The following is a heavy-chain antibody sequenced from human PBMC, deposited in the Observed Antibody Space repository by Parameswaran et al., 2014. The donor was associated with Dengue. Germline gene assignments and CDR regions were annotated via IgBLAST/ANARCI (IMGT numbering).Heavy chain of an antibody. J-gene: IGHJ6*03. Sequence: WVRQAPGQGLEWMGWMNPNSGNTGYAQKFQGRVTMTRNTSISTAYMELSSLRSEDTAVYYCARVGLASYQLYYYYYMDVWGKGTTVTVSS. CDR2: MNPNSGNT. D-gene: IGHD2-2*01. V-gene: IGHV1-8*01. CDR3: ARVGLASYQLYYYYYMDV.